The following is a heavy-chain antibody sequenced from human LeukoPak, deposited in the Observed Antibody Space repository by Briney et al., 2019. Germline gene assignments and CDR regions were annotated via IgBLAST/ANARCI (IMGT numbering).Heavy chain of an antibody. CDR2: IFHNGNT. D-gene: IGHD1-1*01. CDR1: GASVSSDGHY. V-gene: IGHV4-31*03. J-gene: IGHJ3*01. CDR3: ASGMLVLFPGLLENALDF. Sequence: PSETLSLTCSVSGASVSSDGHYWNWIRQHPGEGLEWIGYIFHNGNTFYNPSLKSRITMSVDTSKNQFSLTLRSVTAADTAVYSCASGMLVLFPGLLENALDFWGPGTMVTV.